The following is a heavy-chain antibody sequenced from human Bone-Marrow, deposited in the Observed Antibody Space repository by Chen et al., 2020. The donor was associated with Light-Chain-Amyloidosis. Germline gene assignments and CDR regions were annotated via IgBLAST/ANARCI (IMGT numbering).Heavy chain of an antibody. Sequence: QVQLVESGGGVVQPGRSLRLSCAASGFTFSSYAMHWVRQAPGKGLEWVAVISYDGSNKYYADSVKGRFTISIDNSKNTLYLQMNSLRAEDTAVYYCAREGFMVGSGSSYGMDVWGQGTTVTVSS. CDR3: AREGFMVGSGSSYGMDV. V-gene: IGHV3-30*01. CDR2: ISYDGSNK. J-gene: IGHJ6*02. D-gene: IGHD3-10*01. CDR1: GFTFSSYA.